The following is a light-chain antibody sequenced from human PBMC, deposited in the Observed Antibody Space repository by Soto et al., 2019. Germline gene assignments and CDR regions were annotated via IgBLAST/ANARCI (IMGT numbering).Light chain of an antibody. CDR3: QQYNNWPLT. CDR2: GAS. Sequence: EIVMTQSPATLSVSPGERATLSCRARQSVSDNLAGYQQRPGQAPRLLIYGASIRAAGIPARISGSGSGTELTLTISSLQSEDCAVYSFQQYNNWPLTFGGGTKVETK. CDR1: QSVSDN. V-gene: IGKV3-15*01. J-gene: IGKJ4*01.